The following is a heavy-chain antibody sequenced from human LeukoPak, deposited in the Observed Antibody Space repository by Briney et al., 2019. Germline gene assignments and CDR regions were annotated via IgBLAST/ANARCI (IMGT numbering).Heavy chain of an antibody. D-gene: IGHD3-22*01. CDR2: INHSGST. CDR1: GGSISGYY. J-gene: IGHJ4*02. CDR3: ARGPNLYYYDSSGYDY. Sequence: SETLSLTCTVSGGSISGYYWSWIRQPPGKGLEWIGEINHSGSTNYNPSLKSRVTISVDTSKNQFSLKLSSVTAADTAVYYCARGPNLYYYDSSGYDYWGQGTLVTVSS. V-gene: IGHV4-34*01.